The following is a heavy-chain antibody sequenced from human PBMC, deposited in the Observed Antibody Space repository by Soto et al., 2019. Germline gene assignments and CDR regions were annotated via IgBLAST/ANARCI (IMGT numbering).Heavy chain of an antibody. CDR2: IYPGDSDT. CDR3: ARSYYGPLTPFED. V-gene: IGHV5-51*01. J-gene: IGHJ4*02. D-gene: IGHD3-3*01. Sequence: GESLKISCKGSGYSFTSYWIGWVRQMPGKGLEWMGIIYPGDSDTRYSPSFQGQVTISADKSISTAYLQWSSLKASDTAMHYWARSYYGPLTPFEDWGQGTLVTV. CDR1: GYSFTSYW.